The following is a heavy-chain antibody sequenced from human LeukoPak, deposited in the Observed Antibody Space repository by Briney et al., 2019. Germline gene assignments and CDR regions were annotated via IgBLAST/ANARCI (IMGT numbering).Heavy chain of an antibody. CDR1: GYSFTTYR. V-gene: IGHV5-51*01. J-gene: IGHJ4*02. Sequence: GESLKISCKASGYSFTTYRIGWVRQMPGKGLEWMGIIYPGDSDTRYSPSFQGQVTISADKSISTAYLQWSSLKASDTAMYYCARHPYYYGSGSYSYFDYWGQGTLVTVSS. CDR3: ARHPYYYGSGSYSYFDY. D-gene: IGHD3-10*01. CDR2: IYPGDSDT.